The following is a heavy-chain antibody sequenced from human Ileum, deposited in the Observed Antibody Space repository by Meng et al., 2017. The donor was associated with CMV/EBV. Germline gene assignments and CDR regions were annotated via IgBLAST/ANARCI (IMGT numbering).Heavy chain of an antibody. Sequence: VQLPPAGPGLVKTSQTLFLTCAISGDSVSSTTVTWNWIRQSPSRGLEWLGRTYYRSKWFNDYALSVRGRITINPDISKNQLSLQLNSVTPEDTAVYYCVRLTGNSWLDYWGRGTLVTVSS. CDR3: VRLTGNSWLDY. CDR2: TYYRSKWFN. CDR1: GDSVSSTTVT. J-gene: IGHJ4*02. V-gene: IGHV6-1*01. D-gene: IGHD6-13*01.